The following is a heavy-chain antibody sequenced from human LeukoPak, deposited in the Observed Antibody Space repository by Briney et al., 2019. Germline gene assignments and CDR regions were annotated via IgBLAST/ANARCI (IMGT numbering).Heavy chain of an antibody. CDR3: AKGLLGYTFGQVVDF. V-gene: IGHV3-23*01. CDR2: MSGSGDIT. J-gene: IGHJ4*02. D-gene: IGHD5-18*01. CDR1: GFTFSTYA. Sequence: GGSLRLSCAASGFTFSTYAMSWVRQAPGKGLEWVSGMSGSGDITYFAESVKGRFTISRDNSKNTLYLQMNSLRAEDTAVYYCAKGLLGYTFGQVVDFWGQGTLVTVSS.